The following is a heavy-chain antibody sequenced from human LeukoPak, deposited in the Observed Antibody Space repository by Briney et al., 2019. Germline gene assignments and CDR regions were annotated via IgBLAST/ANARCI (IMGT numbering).Heavy chain of an antibody. Sequence: PGGSLRLSCAASGFTFSSYSMNWVRQAPGKGLEWVSSISSSSSYIYYADSVKGRFTISRDNAKNSLYLQMNSLRAEDTAVYYCARDLRSVVGGATSWGQGTLVTVSS. CDR2: ISSSSSYI. D-gene: IGHD1-26*01. CDR3: ARDLRSVVGGATS. V-gene: IGHV3-21*01. CDR1: GFTFSSYS. J-gene: IGHJ4*02.